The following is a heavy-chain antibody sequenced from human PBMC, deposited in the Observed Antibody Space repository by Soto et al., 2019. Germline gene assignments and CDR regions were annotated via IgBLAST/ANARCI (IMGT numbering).Heavy chain of an antibody. CDR3: AREMVRGVGSDY. J-gene: IGHJ4*02. V-gene: IGHV1-18*01. D-gene: IGHD3-10*01. Sequence: HVSRIPSGYYSTNYHRSWVRQAPGQGLEWMGWISTYNGNTKYAQKLQGRVTMTTDTSTSTAYMELRSLRSDDTAVFYCAREMVRGVGSDYWGQGT. CDR1: GYYSTNYH. CDR2: ISTYNGNT.